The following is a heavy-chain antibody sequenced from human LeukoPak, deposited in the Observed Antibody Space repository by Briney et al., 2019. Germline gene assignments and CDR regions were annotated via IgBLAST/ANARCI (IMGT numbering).Heavy chain of an antibody. Sequence: ASVKVSCKASGYTFTGYYMHWVRQAPGQGLEWMGRINPNSGGTNYAQKFQGRVTMTRDTSISTAYMELSRLRSDDTAVYYCARDPPYRYCSSTSCFQPPDYWCQGTLVTVSS. J-gene: IGHJ4*02. V-gene: IGHV1-2*06. CDR3: ARDPPYRYCSSTSCFQPPDY. CDR2: INPNSGGT. CDR1: GYTFTGYY. D-gene: IGHD2-2*01.